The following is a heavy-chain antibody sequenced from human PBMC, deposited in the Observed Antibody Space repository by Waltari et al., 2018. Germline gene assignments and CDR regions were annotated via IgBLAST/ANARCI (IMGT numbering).Heavy chain of an antibody. J-gene: IGHJ4*02. Sequence: QVQLVQSGAEVKKPGSSVKVSCTASGGTFSSYAISWVRQAQGQGLEWMGRIIPIFGTANYAQKFQGRVTITAYKSTSTAYMELSSLRSEDTAVYYCARDLWQAAAGTPDFDYWGQGTLVTVSS. CDR2: IIPIFGTA. V-gene: IGHV1-69*13. CDR1: GGTFSSYA. CDR3: ARDLWQAAAGTPDFDY. D-gene: IGHD6-13*01.